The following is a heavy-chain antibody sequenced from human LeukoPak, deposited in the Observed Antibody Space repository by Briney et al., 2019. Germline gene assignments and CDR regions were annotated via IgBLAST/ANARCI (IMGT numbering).Heavy chain of an antibody. CDR2: IYHSGST. J-gene: IGHJ4*02. CDR1: GGSISSGGYS. CDR3: ARGGTYYDFWSGYTEVYYFDY. Sequence: SETLSLTCAVSGGSISSGGYSWSWIRQPPGKGLEWIGYIYHSGSTYYNPSLKSRVTISVDRSKNQFSLKLSSVTAADTAVYYCARGGTYYDFWSGYTEVYYFDYWGQGTLVTVSS. D-gene: IGHD3-3*01. V-gene: IGHV4-30-2*01.